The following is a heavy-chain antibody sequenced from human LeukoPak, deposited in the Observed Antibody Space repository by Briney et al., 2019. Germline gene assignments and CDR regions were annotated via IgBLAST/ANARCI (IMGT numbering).Heavy chain of an antibody. CDR3: ARRADIVVVPDAFDI. D-gene: IGHD2-2*01. J-gene: IGHJ3*02. CDR1: GLTVSSNY. Sequence: GGSLRLSCAASGLTVSSNYMSWVRQAPGKGLEWVSVIYSGGSTYYADSVKGRFTISRDNSKNTLYLQMNSLRAEDTAVYYCARRADIVVVPDAFDIWGQGTMVTVSS. CDR2: IYSGGST. V-gene: IGHV3-66*04.